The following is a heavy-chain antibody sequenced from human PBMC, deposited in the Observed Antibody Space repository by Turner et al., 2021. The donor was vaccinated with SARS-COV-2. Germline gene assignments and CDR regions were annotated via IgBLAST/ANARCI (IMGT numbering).Heavy chain of an antibody. V-gene: IGHV4-39*01. CDR2: IYYSGST. J-gene: IGHJ6*02. Sequence: QLQLQESGPGLVKPSETLSLTCTVPGGHISSSSYYWGWIRQPPGKGLEWIGSIYYSGSTYYNPSLKSRVTISVDTSKNQFSLKLSSVTAADTAVYYCAGEEVVFRASHTLYYYGMDVWGQGTTVTVSS. D-gene: IGHD3-22*01. CDR3: AGEEVVFRASHTLYYYGMDV. CDR1: GGHISSSSYY.